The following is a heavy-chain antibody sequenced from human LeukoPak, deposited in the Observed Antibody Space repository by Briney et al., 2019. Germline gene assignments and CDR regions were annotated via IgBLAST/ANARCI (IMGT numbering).Heavy chain of an antibody. V-gene: IGHV3-23*01. CDR2: ISGSGGST. CDR1: GFSFSSYA. J-gene: IGHJ4*02. Sequence: GGSLRLSCVASGFSFSSYAMSWVRQAPGKGLEWVSAISGSGGSTYYADSVKGRFTISRDNSKNTLYLQMNSLRAEDTAVYYCATHCSSTSCYAGGYWGQGTLVTVSS. D-gene: IGHD2-2*01. CDR3: ATHCSSTSCYAGGY.